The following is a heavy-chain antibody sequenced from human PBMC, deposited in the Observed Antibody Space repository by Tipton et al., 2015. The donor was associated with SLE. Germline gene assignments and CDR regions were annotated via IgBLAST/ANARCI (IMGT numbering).Heavy chain of an antibody. CDR1: GYTFTSYD. CDR2: MNPNSGNT. V-gene: IGHV1-8*01. J-gene: IGHJ4*02. Sequence: QLVQSGAEVKKPGASVKVSCKASGYTFTSYDINWVRQATGQGLEWMGWMNPNSGNTGYAQKFQGRVTMTRNTSISTAYMELRSLRSDDTAVYYCARATCAARYSSGWYDYWGQGTLVTVSS. CDR3: ARATCAARYSSGWYDY. D-gene: IGHD6-19*01.